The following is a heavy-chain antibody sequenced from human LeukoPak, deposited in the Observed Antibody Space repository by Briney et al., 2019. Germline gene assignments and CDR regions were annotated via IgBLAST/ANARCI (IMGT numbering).Heavy chain of an antibody. CDR2: INHSGST. J-gene: IGHJ5*02. CDR1: GGSFSGYY. Sequence: PSETLSLTCAVYGGSFSGYYWSWIRQPPGKGLEWIGEINHSGSTNYNPSLKSRVTISVDMSKNQFSLKLSSVTAADTAVYYCARGLRIAAAGTSWFDPWGQGTLVTVSS. CDR3: ARGLRIAAAGTSWFDP. V-gene: IGHV4-34*01. D-gene: IGHD6-13*01.